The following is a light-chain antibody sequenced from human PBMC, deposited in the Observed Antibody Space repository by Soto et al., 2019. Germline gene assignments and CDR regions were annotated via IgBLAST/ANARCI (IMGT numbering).Light chain of an antibody. J-gene: IGKJ1*01. Sequence: DIQMTQSPSSLSASVGDRVTITCRASQSISSYLNWYQQKPGKAPKLRIYAASSLQSGVPSRFSGSGSGTDFTLTISSLQPEDVAAFFCQRSYSTPPTFGQGPKVEIK. V-gene: IGKV1-39*01. CDR1: QSISSY. CDR3: QRSYSTPPT. CDR2: AAS.